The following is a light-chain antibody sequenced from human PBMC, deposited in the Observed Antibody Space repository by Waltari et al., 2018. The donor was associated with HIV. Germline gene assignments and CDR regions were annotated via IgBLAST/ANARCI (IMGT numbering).Light chain of an antibody. V-gene: IGKV4-1*01. CDR3: QQYHSVPHT. J-gene: IGKJ2*01. Sequence: DIVMTQSPDSLAVSLGERATINCKSRQSVLYSPNNKNYLAWYQQKPGQPPKLLIYWVSTRESGVPERFSGSGSQTDFTLSISSLQAEDVAVYYCQQYHSVPHTFGQGTKLEIK. CDR2: WVS. CDR1: QSVLYSPNNKNY.